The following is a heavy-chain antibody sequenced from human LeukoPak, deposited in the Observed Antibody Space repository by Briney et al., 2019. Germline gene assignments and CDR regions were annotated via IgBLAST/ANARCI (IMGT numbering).Heavy chain of an antibody. Sequence: ASVEVSCKASGYTFTGYYMHWVRQAPGQGLEWMGWINPNSGGTNYAQKFQGRVTMTRDTSISTAYMELSRLRSDDTAVYYCARVTVYCSGGSCLRNYYYYYGMDVWGQGTTVTVSS. J-gene: IGHJ6*02. CDR2: INPNSGGT. V-gene: IGHV1-2*02. CDR1: GYTFTGYY. D-gene: IGHD2-15*01. CDR3: ARVTVYCSGGSCLRNYYYYYGMDV.